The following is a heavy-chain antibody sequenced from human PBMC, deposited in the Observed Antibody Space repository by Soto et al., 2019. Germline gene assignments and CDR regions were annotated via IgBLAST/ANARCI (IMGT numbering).Heavy chain of an antibody. Sequence: EVQLLESGGGLVQPGGSLRLSCAASGFPFSTYAMSWVRQAPGKGLEWVSAISGAGGSTYYADSVKGRFTVSRDNSKNTLYLQMNSLRAEDTAVYYCAKDSERVVVTAPFDYWGQGTLVTVSS. J-gene: IGHJ4*02. CDR2: ISGAGGST. V-gene: IGHV3-23*01. CDR1: GFPFSTYA. CDR3: AKDSERVVVTAPFDY. D-gene: IGHD2-21*02.